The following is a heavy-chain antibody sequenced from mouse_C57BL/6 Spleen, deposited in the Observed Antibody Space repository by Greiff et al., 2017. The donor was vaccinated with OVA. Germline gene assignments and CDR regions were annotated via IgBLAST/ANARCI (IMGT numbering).Heavy chain of an antibody. CDR2: IDPSDSYT. J-gene: IGHJ2*01. V-gene: IGHV1-69*01. D-gene: IGHD2-14*01. Sequence: VQLQQPGADLVMPGSSVKLSCKASGYTFTSYWMHWVKQRPGQGLEWIGEIDPSDSYTNYNQKFKGKSTLTVDKSSSTAYMQLSSLTSEDSAVYYCARSRGGYGDFDYWGQGTTLTVSS. CDR1: GYTFTSYW. CDR3: ARSRGGYGDFDY.